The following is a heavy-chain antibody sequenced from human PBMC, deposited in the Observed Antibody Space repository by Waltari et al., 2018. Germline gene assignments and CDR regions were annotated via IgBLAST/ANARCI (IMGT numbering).Heavy chain of an antibody. CDR3: ARDYYGSWPTIDY. CDR1: GGSFRGYF. CDR2: INHSGST. D-gene: IGHD3-10*01. J-gene: IGHJ4*02. Sequence: QVQLQQWGAGLFKPSETLSPTCAVHGGSFRGYFWSWIRQPPGKGLEGIGEINHSGSTNYDPSLKSRVTISVDTSKNQFSRKLSSVTAADTAVYYCARDYYGSWPTIDYWGQGTLVTVSS. V-gene: IGHV4-34*01.